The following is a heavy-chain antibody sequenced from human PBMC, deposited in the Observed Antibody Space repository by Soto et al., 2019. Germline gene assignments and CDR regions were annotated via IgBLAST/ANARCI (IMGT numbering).Heavy chain of an antibody. CDR2: ISYDGSNK. D-gene: IGHD1-1*01. Sequence: QVQLVESGGGVVQPGRSLRLSCAASGFTFSSYGMHWVRQAPGKGLEWVAVISYDGSNKYYADSVKGRFTISRDNSKNTLYLQMTSLRAEDTAVYYCAKDRDWNRGCFDYWGQGTLVTVSS. CDR1: GFTFSSYG. V-gene: IGHV3-30*18. J-gene: IGHJ4*02. CDR3: AKDRDWNRGCFDY.